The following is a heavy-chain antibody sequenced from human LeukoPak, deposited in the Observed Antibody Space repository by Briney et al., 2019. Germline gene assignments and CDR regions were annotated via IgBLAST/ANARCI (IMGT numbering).Heavy chain of an antibody. CDR3: ARERAASAVDY. Sequence: SETLSLTCTVSGGSISSYYWSWIRQPPGKGLEWIGYIYYSGSTNYNPSLKSRVTISVDTSKNQFSLKLSSVTAADTAVYYCARERAASAVDYWGQGTLVTVSP. CDR1: GGSISSYY. CDR2: IYYSGST. V-gene: IGHV4-59*01. D-gene: IGHD6-19*01. J-gene: IGHJ4*02.